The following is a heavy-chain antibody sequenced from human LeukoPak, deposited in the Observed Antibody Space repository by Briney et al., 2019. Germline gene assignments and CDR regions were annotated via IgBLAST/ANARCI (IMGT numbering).Heavy chain of an antibody. CDR3: ARDRQCGY. J-gene: IGHJ4*02. CDR2: ISPYNGNT. D-gene: IGHD2-21*01. Sequence: ASVKVSCKASGYTFTSYGISWVRQAPGQGLEWMRWISPYNGNTNYAPKLQGRLTMTTDTSTSTAYMELRSLRSDDTAVYCCARDRQCGYWGQGTLVTVSS. CDR1: GYTFTSYG. V-gene: IGHV1-18*01.